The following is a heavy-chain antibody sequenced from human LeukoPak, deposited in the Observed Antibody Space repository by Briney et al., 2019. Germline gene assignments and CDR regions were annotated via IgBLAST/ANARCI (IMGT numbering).Heavy chain of an antibody. CDR3: ARHEYSGSYYGLSWFDP. J-gene: IGHJ5*02. V-gene: IGHV4-39*01. Sequence: TETLSLTCTVSGGSISSSGYYWGWIRQPPGKGLEWIASIYYSGSTYSNPSLKSRVTISVDTSKNQLSLKLSSLTAAHTAVYYCARHEYSGSYYGLSWFDPWGQGTLVTVSS. D-gene: IGHD1-26*01. CDR2: IYYSGST. CDR1: GGSISSSGYY.